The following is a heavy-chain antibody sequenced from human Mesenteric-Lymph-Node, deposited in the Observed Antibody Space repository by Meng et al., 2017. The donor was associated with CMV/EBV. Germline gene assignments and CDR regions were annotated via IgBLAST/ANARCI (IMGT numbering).Heavy chain of an antibody. CDR1: GFTFSSYS. D-gene: IGHD2-2*02. CDR3: ARGGCSSTSCYTVAFSYYSDY. CDR2: ISSSSSYI. Sequence: GESLKISCAASGFTFSSYSMNWVRQAPGKGLEWVSSISSSSSYIYYADSVKGRFTISRDNAKNSLYLQMNSLRAEDTAVYYCARGGCSSTSCYTVAFSYYSDYWGQGTLVTVSS. J-gene: IGHJ4*02. V-gene: IGHV3-21*01.